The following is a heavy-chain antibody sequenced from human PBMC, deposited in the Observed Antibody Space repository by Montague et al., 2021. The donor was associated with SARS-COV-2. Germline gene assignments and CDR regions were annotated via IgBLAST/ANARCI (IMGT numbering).Heavy chain of an antibody. D-gene: IGHD2-15*01. J-gene: IGHJ4*02. CDR3: ARAVVGAKTATIES. CDR1: GGSINNYF. V-gene: IGHV4-59*01. Sequence: SETLSLTCSVSGGSINNYFWCWIRQSPGKGLEWVGYMHSTGSTAXNPSLKSRVIISVDTSKTQISLKLSSMSAADTALYYCARAVVGAKTATIESWGQGTLVTVSS. CDR2: MHSTGST.